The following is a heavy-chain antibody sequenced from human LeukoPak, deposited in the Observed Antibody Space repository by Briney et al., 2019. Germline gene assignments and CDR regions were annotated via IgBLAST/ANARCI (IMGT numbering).Heavy chain of an antibody. D-gene: IGHD3-22*01. J-gene: IGHJ4*02. Sequence: GRSLRLSCAASGFTFSSFAMHWVRQAPGKGLEWVAVISYDGSNKYYADSVKGRFTSSRDNSKNTLYLQMDSLRAEDTAVYYCSKERSSSGYYDYWGLGTLVTVSS. V-gene: IGHV3-30*18. CDR1: GFTFSSFA. CDR2: ISYDGSNK. CDR3: SKERSSSGYYDY.